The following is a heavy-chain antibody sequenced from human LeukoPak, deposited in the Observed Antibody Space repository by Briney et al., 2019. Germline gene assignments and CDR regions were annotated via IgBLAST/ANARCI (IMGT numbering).Heavy chain of an antibody. J-gene: IGHJ4*02. CDR2: IYYSGST. V-gene: IGHV4-59*12. D-gene: IGHD6-19*01. CDR3: ASGRGGWSPPGFDY. Sequence: SETLSLTCTVSGGSISSYYWSWIRQPPGKGLEWIGYIYYSGSTYYNPSLKSRVTISVDTSKNQFSLKLSSVTAADTAVYYCASGRGGWSPPGFDYWGQGTLVTVSS. CDR1: GGSISSYY.